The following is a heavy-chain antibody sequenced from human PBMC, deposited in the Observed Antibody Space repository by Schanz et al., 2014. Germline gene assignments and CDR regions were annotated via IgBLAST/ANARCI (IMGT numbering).Heavy chain of an antibody. CDR2: IYMDGSGR. D-gene: IGHD2-15*01. V-gene: IGHV3-74*01. Sequence: EVQLVQSGGGLVQPGGSLRLSCAASGFTFSRYWMQWVRQAPGKGLVWVSRIYMDGSGRDYGDSVKGRFTVSRDNAKNTLYLQMDSLRAEDTAVDYCARDNRQCSGPCSGGSCHPCGMDVWGQGTTVIVSS. CDR3: ARDNRQCSGPCSGGSCHPCGMDV. CDR1: GFTFSRYW. J-gene: IGHJ6*02.